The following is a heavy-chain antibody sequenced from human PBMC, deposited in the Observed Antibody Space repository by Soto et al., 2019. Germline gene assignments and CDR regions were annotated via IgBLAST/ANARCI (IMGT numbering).Heavy chain of an antibody. V-gene: IGHV4-59*08. Sequence: QMQLQESGPGLVKPSETLSLTCTVSGGSISDYYWSWFRQAPGKGLDWIGYVYYSGSTNYNPSLQSRVTISVDTSKNQFSLKLSSVTAADTAVYYCARQAIDWGQGTLVTVSS. CDR1: GGSISDYY. CDR2: VYYSGST. J-gene: IGHJ4*02. CDR3: ARQAID.